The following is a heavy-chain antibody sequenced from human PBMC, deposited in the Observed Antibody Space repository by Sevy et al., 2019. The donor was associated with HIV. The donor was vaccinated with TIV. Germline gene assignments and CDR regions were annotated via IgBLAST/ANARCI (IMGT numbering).Heavy chain of an antibody. Sequence: SETLSLTCTVSGDSVSSDNYYWSWLRQPPGKGLEWIGYMFYRGSTNYNPSLKTRFTISVDTSKNQFSLKLNSVTAADTSVYYCVGLSAVSRSYNFDYWGQGTLVTVSS. CDR2: MFYRGST. J-gene: IGHJ4*02. CDR1: GDSVSSDNYY. V-gene: IGHV4-61*01. CDR3: VGLSAVSRSYNFDY. D-gene: IGHD4-4*01.